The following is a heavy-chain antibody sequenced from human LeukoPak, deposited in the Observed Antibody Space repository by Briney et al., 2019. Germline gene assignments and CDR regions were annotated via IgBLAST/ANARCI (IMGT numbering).Heavy chain of an antibody. CDR3: AKGIGSSSPADAFDI. J-gene: IGHJ3*02. Sequence: GGSLRLSCAASGFTFSSYGMHWVRQAPGKGLEWVAFIRYDGSNKYYADSVKGRFTISRDNSKNTLYLQMNSLRAEDTAVYYCAKGIGSSSPADAFDIWGQGTMVTVSS. D-gene: IGHD6-6*01. CDR1: GFTFSSYG. CDR2: IRYDGSNK. V-gene: IGHV3-30*02.